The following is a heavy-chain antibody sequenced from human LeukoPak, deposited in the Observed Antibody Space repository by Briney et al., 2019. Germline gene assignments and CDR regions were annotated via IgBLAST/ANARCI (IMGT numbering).Heavy chain of an antibody. J-gene: IGHJ6*02. D-gene: IGHD3-9*01. V-gene: IGHV1-69*13. CDR3: ARQGYDILTHPRYYYYGMDV. Sequence: GASVTVSCKASGGTFSSYAISWVRQAPGQGLERMGGIIPIFGTANYAQKFQGRVTITADESTSTAYMELSSLRSEDTAVYYCARQGYDILTHPRYYYYGMDVWGQGTTVTVSS. CDR1: GGTFSSYA. CDR2: IIPIFGTA.